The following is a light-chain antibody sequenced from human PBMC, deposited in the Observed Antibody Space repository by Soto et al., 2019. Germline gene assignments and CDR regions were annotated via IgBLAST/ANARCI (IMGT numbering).Light chain of an antibody. CDR3: QQYRDNWT. Sequence: DIQMTQSPSTLSASVGDRVTITCRASQSISSWLAWYQQKPGTAPKLLIYEASTLPSGVPSRFSGRGSGTEFNLSIRSLQPDDSATYYCQQYRDNWTFGQGTKVDIK. CDR1: QSISSW. V-gene: IGKV1-5*03. J-gene: IGKJ1*01. CDR2: EAS.